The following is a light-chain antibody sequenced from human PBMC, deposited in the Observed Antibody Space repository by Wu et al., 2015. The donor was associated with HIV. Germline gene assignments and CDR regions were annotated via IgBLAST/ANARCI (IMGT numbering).Light chain of an antibody. J-gene: IGKJ1*01. CDR2: GAT. V-gene: IGKV3-20*01. Sequence: EIVLTQSPGTLSLSPGERATLSCRASQSVSSNFLAWYQQKPGQAPRLLIYGATSRAIGIPDRFSGSGSEKDFTLTISSVEPEDFAVYYCQQYSSSPRTFGQGTKVEFK. CDR3: QQYSSSPRT. CDR1: QSVSSNF.